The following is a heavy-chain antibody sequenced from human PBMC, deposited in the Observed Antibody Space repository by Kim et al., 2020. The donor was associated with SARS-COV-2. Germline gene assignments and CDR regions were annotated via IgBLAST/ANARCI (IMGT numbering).Heavy chain of an antibody. J-gene: IGHJ4*02. Sequence: SETLSLTCTVSGGSISSYYWSWIRQPPGKGLEWIGYIYYSGSTNYNPSLKSRVTISVDTSKNQFSLKLSSVTAADTAVYYCARGSFEWELPTGYFDYWGQGTLVTVSS. CDR3: ARGSFEWELPTGYFDY. D-gene: IGHD1-26*01. CDR2: IYYSGST. V-gene: IGHV4-59*01. CDR1: GGSISSYY.